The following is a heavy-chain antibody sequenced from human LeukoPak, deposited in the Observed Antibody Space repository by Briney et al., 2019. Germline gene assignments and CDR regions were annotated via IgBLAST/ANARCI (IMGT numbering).Heavy chain of an antibody. J-gene: IGHJ4*02. CDR2: IYDSGST. CDR1: GGSIRSSYYY. V-gene: IGHV4-39*01. CDR3: ASSGDYVWGSYRYY. Sequence: SETLSLTCTVSGGSIRSSYYYWGRIRQPPGKGLEWIGSIYDSGSTYYNPSLKSRVTISVDTSKNQFSLKLSSVTAADTAVYYCASSGDYVWGSYRYYWGQGTLVTVSS. D-gene: IGHD3-16*02.